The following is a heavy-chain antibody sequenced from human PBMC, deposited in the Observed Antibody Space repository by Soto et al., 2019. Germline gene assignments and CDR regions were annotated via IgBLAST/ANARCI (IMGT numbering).Heavy chain of an antibody. Sequence: SVKVSCKASGYTFTSYGISWVRQAPGQGLEWMGGIIPIFGTANYAQKFQGRVTITADESTSTAYMELSSLRSEDTAVYYCARDVIAAAGTAGWGQGTLVTVSS. J-gene: IGHJ4*02. CDR3: ARDVIAAAGTAG. CDR2: IIPIFGTA. D-gene: IGHD6-13*01. CDR1: GYTFTSYG. V-gene: IGHV1-69*13.